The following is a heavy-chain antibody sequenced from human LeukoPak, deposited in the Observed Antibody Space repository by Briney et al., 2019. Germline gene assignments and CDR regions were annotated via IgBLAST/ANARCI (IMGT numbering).Heavy chain of an antibody. Sequence: PSETLSLTCVVYGESFSDHYWTWIRQPPGKGLEWIGEITHSGSTKYNPSLKSRVSMSVDTSKNQFSLRLSAVTAADTAVYYCASQVWWFDPWGRGTLVTVSS. J-gene: IGHJ5*02. V-gene: IGHV4-34*01. CDR3: ASQVWWFDP. CDR1: GESFSDHY. D-gene: IGHD3-16*01. CDR2: ITHSGST.